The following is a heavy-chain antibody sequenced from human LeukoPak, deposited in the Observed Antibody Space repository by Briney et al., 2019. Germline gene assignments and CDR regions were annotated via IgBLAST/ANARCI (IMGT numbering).Heavy chain of an antibody. CDR3: ASPVDTVYYFDY. D-gene: IGHD5-18*01. Sequence: GGSLRLSCAASGFTFSSYAMSWVRQAPGKGLEWAAVISYDGSNKYYADSVKGRFTISRDNSKNTLYLQMNSLRAEDTAVYYCASPVDTVYYFDYWGQGTLVTVSS. J-gene: IGHJ4*02. CDR1: GFTFSSYA. CDR2: ISYDGSNK. V-gene: IGHV3-30-3*01.